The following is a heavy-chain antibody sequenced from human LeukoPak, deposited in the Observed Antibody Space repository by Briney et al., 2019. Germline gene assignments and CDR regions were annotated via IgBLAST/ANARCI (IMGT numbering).Heavy chain of an antibody. CDR2: VSTSGDNG. J-gene: IGHJ4*02. V-gene: IGHV3-23*01. CDR1: GFTFNNYG. CDR3: AKGGTGTTVRYFDY. D-gene: IGHD1-7*01. Sequence: GGSLRLSCAASGFTFNNYGMNWVRQAPGKGLEWVSVVSTSGDNGYYADSVQGRFTISRDNSKNSLYLQMNSLRAEDTAVYYCAKGGTGTTVRYFDYWGQGILVTVSS.